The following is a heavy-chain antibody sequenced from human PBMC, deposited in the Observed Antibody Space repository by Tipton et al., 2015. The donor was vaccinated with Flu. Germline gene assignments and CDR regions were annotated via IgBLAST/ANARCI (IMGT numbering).Heavy chain of an antibody. CDR2: IYYSGSI. V-gene: IGHV4-59*11. CDR1: GGSISSHY. Sequence: TLSLTCTVSGGSISSHYWCWIRQPPGKGLEWIGYIYYSGSISYNPSLKSRVTISVDTSKNQFSLKLSSVTAADTAVYYCAREWGDACDIWGQGTMVTVSS. CDR3: AREWGDACDI. D-gene: IGHD3-16*01. J-gene: IGHJ3*02.